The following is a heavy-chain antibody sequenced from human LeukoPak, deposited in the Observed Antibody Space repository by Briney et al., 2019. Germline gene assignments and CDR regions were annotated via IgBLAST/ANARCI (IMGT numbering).Heavy chain of an antibody. CDR3: AGSGGHSFGLGAFDI. D-gene: IGHD5-18*01. CDR2: IYYSGST. CDR1: GGSMSSYY. Sequence: SETLPLTCTVSGGSMSSYYWSWIRQPPGKGLEWIGYIYYSGSTNYNPSLKSRVTISIDTSNNQFSLKLTSVTAADTAVYYCAGSGGHSFGLGAFDIWGQGTMVTVSS. J-gene: IGHJ3*02. V-gene: IGHV4-59*08.